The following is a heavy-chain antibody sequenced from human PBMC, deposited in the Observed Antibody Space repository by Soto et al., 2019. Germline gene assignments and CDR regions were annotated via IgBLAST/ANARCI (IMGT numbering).Heavy chain of an antibody. V-gene: IGHV3-53*01. CDR3: ARDLPYYGSGIGYYSMDV. D-gene: IGHD3-10*01. CDR1: GFTVSSNY. Sequence: EVQLVESGGGLIQPGGSLRLSCAASGFTVSSNYMSWVRQAPGKGLEWVSVIYSGGSTYYADSVKGRFTISRDNSKNTLYLQMNSLRAEDTAVYYGARDLPYYGSGIGYYSMDVWGQGTTVTVSS. CDR2: IYSGGST. J-gene: IGHJ6*02.